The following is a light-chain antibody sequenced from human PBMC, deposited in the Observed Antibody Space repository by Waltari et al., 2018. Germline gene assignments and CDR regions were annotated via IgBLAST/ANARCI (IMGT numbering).Light chain of an antibody. CDR2: GAS. CDR1: RCVSCN. V-gene: IGKV3-15*01. J-gene: IGKJ1*01. CDR3: QQYNNWPRT. Sequence: SCRTRRCVSCNLAWYQHKPGQATRLLIYGASNRRSAIPASSSCNGSRTESPPTISSLQSEGFAVYSCQQYNNWPRTFGQGTKVEIK.